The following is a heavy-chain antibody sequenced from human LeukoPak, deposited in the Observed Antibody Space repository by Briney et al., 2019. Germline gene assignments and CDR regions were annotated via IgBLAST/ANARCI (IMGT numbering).Heavy chain of an antibody. Sequence: PGGSLRLSCAASGFTFSSYDMSWVRQAPGKGLQWVSYISSSSTYTHYADSVKGRFTISRDNAKNSLYLQMNSLRVEDTAVYFCARVYGGNRGYFDYWGQGALVTVSS. V-gene: IGHV3-11*05. CDR3: ARVYGGNRGYFDY. D-gene: IGHD4-23*01. CDR2: ISSSSTYT. CDR1: GFTFSSYD. J-gene: IGHJ4*02.